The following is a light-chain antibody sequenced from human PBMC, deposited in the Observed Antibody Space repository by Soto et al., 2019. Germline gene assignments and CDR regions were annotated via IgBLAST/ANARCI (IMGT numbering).Light chain of an antibody. CDR3: AVWDDSLNGYV. J-gene: IGLJ1*01. CDR2: SNN. V-gene: IGLV1-44*01. CDR1: SSNIGSNT. Sequence: QSVLTQPPSASGTPGQRVTISCSGGSSNIGSNTVNWYQHLPRAAPKLLIQSNNQRPSGVPNRFSGSQSGTSASLAISGLHSEDEADYYCAVWDDSLNGYVFGTGTKVTVL.